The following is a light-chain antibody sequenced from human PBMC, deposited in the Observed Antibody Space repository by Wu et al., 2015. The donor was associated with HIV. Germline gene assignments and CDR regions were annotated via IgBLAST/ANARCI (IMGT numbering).Light chain of an antibody. Sequence: EIVLTQSPATLSLSPGERATLSCRASQTISGSLAWYQHKPGQSPRLLIYDASNRATGIPARFSGSGSGTDFTLIISSLEPEDVATYYCQKYNTAPWTFGQGTKVEMK. CDR1: QTISGS. J-gene: IGKJ1*01. V-gene: IGKV3-11*01. CDR2: DAS. CDR3: QKYNTAPWT.